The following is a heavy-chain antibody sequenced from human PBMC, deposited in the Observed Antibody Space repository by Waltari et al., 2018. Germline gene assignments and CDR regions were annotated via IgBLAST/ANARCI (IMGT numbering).Heavy chain of an antibody. D-gene: IGHD3-10*01. CDR1: GYSFTSYW. CDR2: ISPGGSDT. CDR3: ARQGYCSGSYDLYYFDY. Sequence: EVQLVQSGAEVKKPGESLKSSCKGSGYSFTSYWIGWVRQMPGKGLEWMGFISPGGSDTRYSPSFQGQVTISADKSISTAYLQWSSLKASDTAMYYCARQGYCSGSYDLYYFDYWGQGTLVTVSS. V-gene: IGHV5-51*01. J-gene: IGHJ4*02.